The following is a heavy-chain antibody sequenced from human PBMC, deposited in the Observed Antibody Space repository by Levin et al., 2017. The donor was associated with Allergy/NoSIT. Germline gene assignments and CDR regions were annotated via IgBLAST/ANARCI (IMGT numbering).Heavy chain of an antibody. CDR1: GFTFSNYA. CDR2: ITNSGRT. Sequence: GESLKISCAASGFTFSNYAMSWVRQAPGKGLEWVSAITNSGRTYYADSVKGRFTVSRDNSKNTLYLQMNSLRADDTAVYYCAKEMTAVVPVFDYWGQGTLVTVSS. CDR3: AKEMTAVVPVFDY. J-gene: IGHJ4*02. V-gene: IGHV3-23*01. D-gene: IGHD4-23*01.